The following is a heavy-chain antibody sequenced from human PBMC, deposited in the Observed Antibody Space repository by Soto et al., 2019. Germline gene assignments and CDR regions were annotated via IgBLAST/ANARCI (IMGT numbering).Heavy chain of an antibody. D-gene: IGHD3-22*01. J-gene: IGHJ6*02. CDR3: ARTMIAAYYYYGMDV. Sequence: GGSLRLSCAASGFTFSSYAMHWVRQAPGKGLEWVAVISYDGSNKYYADSVKGRFTISRDNSKNTLYLQMNSLRAEDTAVYYCARTMIAAYYYYGMDVWGQGTTVTVSS. CDR1: GFTFSSYA. V-gene: IGHV3-30-3*01. CDR2: ISYDGSNK.